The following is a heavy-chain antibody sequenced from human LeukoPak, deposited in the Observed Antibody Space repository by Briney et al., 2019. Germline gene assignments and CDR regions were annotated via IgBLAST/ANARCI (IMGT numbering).Heavy chain of an antibody. CDR2: INPSGGST. CDR3: ARDREVGAPGFDP. J-gene: IGHJ5*02. CDR1: GYTFTSYY. Sequence: ASVKVSCKASGYTFTSYYMHWVRQAPGQGLEWMGIINPSGGSTSYAQKFQGRVTMTRDTSTSTVYMELSSLRSDDTAVYYCARDREVGAPGFDPWGQGTLVTVSS. V-gene: IGHV1-46*01. D-gene: IGHD1-26*01.